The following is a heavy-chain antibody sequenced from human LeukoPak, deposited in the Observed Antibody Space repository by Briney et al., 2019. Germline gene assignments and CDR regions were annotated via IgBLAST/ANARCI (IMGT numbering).Heavy chain of an antibody. V-gene: IGHV3-23*01. Sequence: PGGSMRLSRAAPGFTFGSYAMSWVRQAPGKGLEWVSAISGSGGSTYYADSVKGRFTISRDNSKNTLYLQMNSLRAEDTAVYYCAKDFGSSWLNWFDPWGQGTLVTVSS. CDR3: AKDFGSSWLNWFDP. J-gene: IGHJ5*02. CDR1: GFTFGSYA. CDR2: ISGSGGST. D-gene: IGHD6-13*01.